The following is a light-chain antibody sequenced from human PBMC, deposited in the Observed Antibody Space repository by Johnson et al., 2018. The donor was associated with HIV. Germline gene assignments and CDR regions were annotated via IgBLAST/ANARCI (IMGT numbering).Light chain of an antibody. CDR2: GNN. CDR1: SSNIGNNY. Sequence: QSVLTQPPSVSAAPGQKVTISCSGSSSNIGNNYVSWYQQLPGTAPKLLSYGNNQRPSGVPDRFSGSKSGTSASLSITGLQAEDEADYYFAAWDDSLNGQVLGTGTQVTVL. CDR3: AAWDDSLNGQV. J-gene: IGLJ1*01. V-gene: IGLV1-47*01.